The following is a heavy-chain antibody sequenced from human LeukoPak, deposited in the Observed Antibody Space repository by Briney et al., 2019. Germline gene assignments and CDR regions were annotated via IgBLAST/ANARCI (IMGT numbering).Heavy chain of an antibody. CDR1: GFTFSSYA. Sequence: PGRSLRLSCAASGFTFSSYAMHWVRQAPGKGPELVSVVSIRGSSTYYADSVKGRFTISRDNSKNTVYLQMNSLTAEDTAMYYCATSGYTGYDRPNWGQGILVTVSS. V-gene: IGHV3-NL1*01. CDR2: VSIRGSST. D-gene: IGHD5-12*01. J-gene: IGHJ4*02. CDR3: ATSGYTGYDRPN.